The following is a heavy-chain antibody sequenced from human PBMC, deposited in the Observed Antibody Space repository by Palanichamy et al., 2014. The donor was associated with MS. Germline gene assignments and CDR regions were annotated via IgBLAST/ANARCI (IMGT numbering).Heavy chain of an antibody. V-gene: IGHV4-59*01. CDR3: ARKEKDYYGSGRNYFYYGIDV. CDR1: GGSISNYY. CDR2: IYDSGST. Sequence: QVQLQESSPGLVKPSETLSLTCTVSGGSISNYYWSWIRQPPGKGLEWIGYIYDSGSTNYNPSLRSRVTISLDTSKNQFSLKLSSVTAADTAVYYCARKEKDYYGSGRNYFYYGIDVWGQGTSVTVSS. J-gene: IGHJ6*02. D-gene: IGHD3-10*01.